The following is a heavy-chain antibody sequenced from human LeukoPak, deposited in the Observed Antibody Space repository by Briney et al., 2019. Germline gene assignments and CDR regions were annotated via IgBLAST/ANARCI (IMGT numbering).Heavy chain of an antibody. D-gene: IGHD3-9*01. J-gene: IGHJ4*02. CDR2: ISGSGGST. CDR3: AKGARLRYFDWLSHFDY. Sequence: GGSLRLSCAASGLTFSSYAISWVRQAPGKGLEWVSAISGSGGSTYYADSVKGRFTISRDNSKNTLYLQMNSLRAKDTAVYYCAKGARLRYFDWLSHFDYWGQGTMVTVSS. V-gene: IGHV3-23*01. CDR1: GLTFSSYA.